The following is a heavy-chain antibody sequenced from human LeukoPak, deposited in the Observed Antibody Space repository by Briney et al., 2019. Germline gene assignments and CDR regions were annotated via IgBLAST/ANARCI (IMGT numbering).Heavy chain of an antibody. CDR2: IYYSGST. J-gene: IGHJ4*02. V-gene: IGHV4-39*01. CDR3: ARHGGLRHYYDSGGYYFDY. D-gene: IGHD3-22*01. Sequence: KPSETLSLTCTVSGGSISSSSYYWGWIHQPPGKGLEWIGSIYYSGSTYYNPSLKSRVTISVDTSKNQFSLKLSSVTAADTAVYYCARHGGLRHYYDSGGYYFDYWGQGTLVTVSS. CDR1: GGSISSSSYY.